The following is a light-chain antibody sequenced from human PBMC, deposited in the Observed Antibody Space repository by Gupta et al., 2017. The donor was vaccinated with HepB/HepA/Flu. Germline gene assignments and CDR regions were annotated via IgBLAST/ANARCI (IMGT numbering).Light chain of an antibody. CDR1: QSLLHSNGYNY. CDR3: RQDLQTPA. CDR2: WGS. V-gene: IGKV2-28*01. Sequence: DIVMTQSPLSLPVTPGEPASISCRSSQSLLHSNGYNYLDWYRQKPGQSPQLLIYWGSNRASGGPDRFSGRGSGTDFTLKSSRGEDKDVGVYYGRQDLQTPAFGQGTKVEIK. J-gene: IGKJ1*01.